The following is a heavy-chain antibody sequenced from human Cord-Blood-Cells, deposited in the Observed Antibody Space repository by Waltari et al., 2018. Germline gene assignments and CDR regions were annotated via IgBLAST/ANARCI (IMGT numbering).Heavy chain of an antibody. Sequence: QVQLQQWGAGLLKPSETLSLTCAVYGGSFSGYYWSWIRQPPGKGLEWIGEINHSGSTKYNPSLKSRVTISVDTSKNQFSLKLSSVTAADTAVYYCARGDDSSGYSTFDYWGQGTLVTVSS. J-gene: IGHJ4*02. V-gene: IGHV4-34*01. CDR3: ARGDDSSGYSTFDY. D-gene: IGHD3-22*01. CDR1: GGSFSGYY. CDR2: INHSGST.